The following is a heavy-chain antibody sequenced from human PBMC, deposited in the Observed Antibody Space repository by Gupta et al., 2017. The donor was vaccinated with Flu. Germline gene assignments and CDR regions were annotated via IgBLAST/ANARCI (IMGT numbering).Heavy chain of an antibody. D-gene: IGHD6-6*01. J-gene: IGHJ4*02. CDR3: ARRARQLVYFDY. CDR2: IYYSGST. CDR1: SSSSYY. Sequence: SSSSYYWGWIRQPPGRGLGWIGSIYYSGSTYYNPSLKSRVTISVDTSKNQFSLKLSSVTAADTAVYYCARRARQLVYFDYWGQGTLVTVSS. V-gene: IGHV4-39*01.